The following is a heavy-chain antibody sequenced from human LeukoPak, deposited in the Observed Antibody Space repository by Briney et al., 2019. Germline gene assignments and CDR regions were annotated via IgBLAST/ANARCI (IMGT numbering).Heavy chain of an antibody. D-gene: IGHD2-2*01. CDR1: VFTFSSYS. J-gene: IGHJ5*02. Sequence: GGSLRLSCAASVFTFSSYSMNWVRQAPGKGLEWVSSISSSSSYIYYADSVKGRFTISRDNAKNSLYLQMNSLRAEDTAVYYCARGILPIVVVPAATFEPWGQGTLVTVSS. CDR3: ARGILPIVVVPAATFEP. V-gene: IGHV3-21*01. CDR2: ISSSSSYI.